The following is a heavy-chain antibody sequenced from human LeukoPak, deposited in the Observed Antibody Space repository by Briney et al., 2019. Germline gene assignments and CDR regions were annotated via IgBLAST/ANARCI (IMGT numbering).Heavy chain of an antibody. V-gene: IGHV4-59*10. CDR3: ARDTYYYDSSGYYRLDY. CDR2: IYTSGST. CDR1: GGSFNDYY. D-gene: IGHD3-22*01. J-gene: IGHJ4*02. Sequence: SETLSLTCAVYGGSFNDYYWNWIRQPPGKGLEWIGRIYTSGSTNYNPSLKSRVTMSVDTSKNQFSLKLSSVTAADTAVYYCARDTYYYDSSGYYRLDYWGQGTLVTVSS.